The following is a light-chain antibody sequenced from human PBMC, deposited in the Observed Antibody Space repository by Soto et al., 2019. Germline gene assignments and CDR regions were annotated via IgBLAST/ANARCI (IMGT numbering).Light chain of an antibody. J-gene: IGKJ1*01. CDR2: KSS. CDR1: QDLDKW. Sequence: ILMSQSPSSLSASVGDRITITCRASQDLDKWLAWYQQKPGKAPDLLIYKSSTLSEGDPSRFSGFGAGTEYIPTIQDLQPDDFGTYYRQQYSSYWRFGQGNMVVIK. CDR3: QQYSSYWR. V-gene: IGKV1-5*03.